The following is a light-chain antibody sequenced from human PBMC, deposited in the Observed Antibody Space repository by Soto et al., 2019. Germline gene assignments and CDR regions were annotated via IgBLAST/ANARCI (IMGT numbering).Light chain of an antibody. Sequence: DIVMTQSPLPLPVTPGEPASISCRSSQSLLHNNGYNYLDWYLQKPGQSPQLLIYLGSNRASGVPDRFSGSGSGTDFTLKISRVEAEDVGVYYCMQALQSPPTFGQGTKVDIK. J-gene: IGKJ1*01. CDR2: LGS. CDR3: MQALQSPPT. CDR1: QSLLHNNGYNY. V-gene: IGKV2-28*01.